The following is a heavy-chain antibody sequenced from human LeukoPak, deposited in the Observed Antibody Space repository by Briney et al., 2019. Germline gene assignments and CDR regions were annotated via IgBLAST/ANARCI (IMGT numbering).Heavy chain of an antibody. V-gene: IGHV3-30*02. CDR3: AGTAPGYYDSSGYYYLNYYYYGMDV. D-gene: IGHD3-22*01. J-gene: IGHJ6*02. CDR1: GFTFSSYG. CDR2: IWYDGSNK. Sequence: GGSLRLSCAASGFTFSSYGMHWVRQAPGKGLEWVAVIWYDGSNKYYADSVKGRFTISRDNSKNTLYLQMNSLRAEDTAVYYCAGTAPGYYDSSGYYYLNYYYYGMDVWGQGTTVTVSS.